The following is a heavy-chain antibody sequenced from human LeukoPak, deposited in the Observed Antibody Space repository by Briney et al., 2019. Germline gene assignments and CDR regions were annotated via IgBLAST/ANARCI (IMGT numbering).Heavy chain of an antibody. CDR3: ARGRGSGWYDGDWFDP. CDR2: INPNSGGT. V-gene: IGHV1/OR15-1*01. CDR1: GYIFTDYY. D-gene: IGHD6-19*01. Sequence: ASVKVSCKASGYIFTDYYMHWVRQAPGQELGWMGRINPNSGGTNYAQKFQGRVTMTRDTSISTAYTELSSLRSEDTAVYYCARGRGSGWYDGDWFDPWGQGTLVTVSS. J-gene: IGHJ5*02.